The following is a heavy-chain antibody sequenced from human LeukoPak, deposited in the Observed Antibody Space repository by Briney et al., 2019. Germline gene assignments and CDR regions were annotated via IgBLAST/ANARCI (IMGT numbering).Heavy chain of an antibody. CDR1: GGTFTSYA. J-gene: IGHJ4*02. CDR2: IIPIFGTA. CDR3: ARPWSADSSGYYYYY. D-gene: IGHD3-22*01. Sequence: ASVKVSCKASGGTFTSYAISWVRQAPGQGLEWMGGIIPIFGTANYAQKFQGRVTITADESTSTAYMELSSLRSEDTAVYYCARPWSADSSGYYYYYWGQGTLVTVSS. V-gene: IGHV1-69*13.